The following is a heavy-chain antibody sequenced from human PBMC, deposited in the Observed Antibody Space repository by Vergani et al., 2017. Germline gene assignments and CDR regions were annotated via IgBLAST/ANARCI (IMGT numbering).Heavy chain of an antibody. CDR2: IYYSGST. CDR3: ARGQGYCSSTSCYAEYFQH. Sequence: QLQLQESGPGLVKPSETLSLTCTVSGGSISSSSYYWGWIRQPPGKGLEWIGSIYYSGSTYYNPSLKSRVTISVDTSKNQFSLKLSSVTAADTAVYYCARGQGYCSSTSCYAEYFQHWGQGTLVTVSS. J-gene: IGHJ1*01. V-gene: IGHV4-39*07. D-gene: IGHD2-2*01. CDR1: GGSISSSSYY.